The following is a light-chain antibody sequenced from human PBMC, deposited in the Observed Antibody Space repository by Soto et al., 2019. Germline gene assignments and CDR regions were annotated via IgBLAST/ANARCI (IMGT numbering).Light chain of an antibody. CDR3: GSYTSSSTLV. J-gene: IGLJ2*01. Sequence: QSALTQPASVSGSPGQSITISCTGTSSDVGGYNYVSWYQQPPGKAPKLMIYEVSKRPSGVSNRFSGSTSGNTASLTISGLQDEDAADYYGGSYTSSSTLVFGGGTKLTVL. CDR2: EVS. V-gene: IGLV2-14*01. CDR1: SSDVGGYNY.